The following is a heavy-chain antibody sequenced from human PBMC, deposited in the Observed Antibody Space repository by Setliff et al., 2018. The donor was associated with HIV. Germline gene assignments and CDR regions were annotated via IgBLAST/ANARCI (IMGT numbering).Heavy chain of an antibody. J-gene: IGHJ6*03. V-gene: IGHV4-59*08. CDR2: IYYSGST. Sequence: SETLSLTCTVSGGSISSYYWSWIRQPPGKGLEWIGYIYYSGSTNYNPSLKSRVTISVDTSKNQFSLKLSSVTAADTAVYYCARLVVVTAIHYYYYMDVWGKGTTVTFSS. CDR1: GGSISSYY. CDR3: ARLVVVTAIHYYYYMDV. D-gene: IGHD2-21*02.